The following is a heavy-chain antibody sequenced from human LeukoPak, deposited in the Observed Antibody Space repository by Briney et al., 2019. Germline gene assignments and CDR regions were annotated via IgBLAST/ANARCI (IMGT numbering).Heavy chain of an antibody. V-gene: IGHV4-4*07. CDR1: GGSISSYY. CDR3: ARVGQWLVQPYFDY. J-gene: IGHJ4*02. D-gene: IGHD6-19*01. CDR2: IYTSGST. Sequence: SETLSLTCTVSGGSISSYYWSWIRQPAGKGLEWIGRIYTSGSTNYNPSPKSRVTMSVDTSKNQFSLKLSSVTAADTAVYYCARVGQWLVQPYFDYWGQGTLVTVSS.